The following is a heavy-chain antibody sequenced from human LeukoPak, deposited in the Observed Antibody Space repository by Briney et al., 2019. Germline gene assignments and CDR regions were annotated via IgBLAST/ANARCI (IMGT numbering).Heavy chain of an antibody. D-gene: IGHD4-17*01. J-gene: IGHJ3*02. CDR1: GFTVSSNY. Sequence: GGSLRLSCAASGFTVSSNYMSWVRQAPGKGLEWVSVIYSGGSTYYADSVKGRFTISRDNSKNTLYLQMNSLRAEDTAVYYCASLHYGDFAFDIWGQGTMVTVSS. CDR2: IYSGGST. CDR3: ASLHYGDFAFDI. V-gene: IGHV3-53*01.